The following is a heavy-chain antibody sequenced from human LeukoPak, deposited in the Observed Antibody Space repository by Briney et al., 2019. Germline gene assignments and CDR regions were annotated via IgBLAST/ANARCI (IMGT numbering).Heavy chain of an antibody. D-gene: IGHD3-22*01. CDR1: GGSISSGDYY. CDR3: ARDSSGYDTLDY. Sequence: PSGTLSLTCTVSGGSISSGDYYWSWIRQPPGRGLEWIGYIHYSGRTYYNPSLTSRVTMSVDTSKNQFSLKLSSVTAADTAVYYCARDSSGYDTLDYWGQGTLVTASS. V-gene: IGHV4-30-4*01. CDR2: IHYSGRT. J-gene: IGHJ4*02.